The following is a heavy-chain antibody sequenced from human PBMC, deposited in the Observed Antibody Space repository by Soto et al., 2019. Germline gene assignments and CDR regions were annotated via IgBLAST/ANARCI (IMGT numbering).Heavy chain of an antibody. CDR1: GFTFSSYS. CDR2: ISSSSSYI. V-gene: IGHV3-21*01. Sequence: GGSLRLSCAASGFTFSSYSMNWVRQAPGKGLEWVSSISSSSSYIYYADSVKGRFTISRDNAKNSLYLQMNSLRAEDTAVYYCAKDPLGIAAAGTSLGYWGQGTLVTVSS. CDR3: AKDPLGIAAAGTSLGY. J-gene: IGHJ4*02. D-gene: IGHD6-13*01.